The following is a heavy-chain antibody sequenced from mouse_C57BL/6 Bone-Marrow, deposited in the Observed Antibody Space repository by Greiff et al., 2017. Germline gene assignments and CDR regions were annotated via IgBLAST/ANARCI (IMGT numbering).Heavy chain of an antibody. J-gene: IGHJ1*03. CDR2: ISGGGGNT. D-gene: IGHD1-1*01. CDR3: SRQVTTVLATKYFDV. Sequence: EVKLQESGGGLVKPGGSLKLSCAASGFTFSSYTMPWVRQTPEKRLQWVAAISGGGGNTYYPASVKGRFTIPRDNDKNILYLQMSSLRSEYTALYYCSRQVTTVLATKYFDVWGTGTTVTVSS. V-gene: IGHV5-9*01. CDR1: GFTFSSYT.